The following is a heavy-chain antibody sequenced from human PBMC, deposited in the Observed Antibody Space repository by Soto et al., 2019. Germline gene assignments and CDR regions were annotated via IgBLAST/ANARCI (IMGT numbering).Heavy chain of an antibody. V-gene: IGHV4-34*01. CDR2: ITNSGST. CDR1: GGSFIDSN. D-gene: IGHD1-1*01. Sequence: KPWDTLSLTCAGFGGSFIDSNWIWIRQSPEKGLEWIGEITNSGSTYYNPSLKSRVTISGDTSKNQFSLEVRSVTAADTAVYFCARGRTAIATRWFDSWGQGTLVTV. CDR3: ARGRTAIATRWFDS. J-gene: IGHJ5*01.